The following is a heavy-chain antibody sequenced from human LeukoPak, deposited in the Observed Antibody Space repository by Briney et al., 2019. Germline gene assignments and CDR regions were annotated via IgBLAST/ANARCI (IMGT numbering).Heavy chain of an antibody. J-gene: IGHJ6*02. CDR1: GFTFSHYY. CDR2: ISSSGSTI. Sequence: PGGSLRLSCAASGFTFSHYYMSWIRQAPGKGLEWVSYISSSGSTIYYADSVKGRFTISRDNAKNSLYLQMNSLRAEDTAVYYCARDLTGSWYYYYGMDVWGQGTTVTVSS. V-gene: IGHV3-11*01. D-gene: IGHD3-9*01. CDR3: ARDLTGSWYYYYGMDV.